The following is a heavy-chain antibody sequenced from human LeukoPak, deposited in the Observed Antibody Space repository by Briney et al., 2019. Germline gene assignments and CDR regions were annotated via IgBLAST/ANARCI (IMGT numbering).Heavy chain of an antibody. CDR3: AKGGDSSGYYFGY. V-gene: IGHV3-30*18. CDR1: GFTFDDYA. J-gene: IGHJ4*02. CDR2: ISYDGSNK. D-gene: IGHD3-22*01. Sequence: GRSLRLSCAASGFTFDDYAMHWVRQAPGKGLEWVAVISYDGSNKYYADSVKGRFTISRDNSKNTLYLQMNSLRAEDTAVYYCAKGGDSSGYYFGYWGQGTLVTVSS.